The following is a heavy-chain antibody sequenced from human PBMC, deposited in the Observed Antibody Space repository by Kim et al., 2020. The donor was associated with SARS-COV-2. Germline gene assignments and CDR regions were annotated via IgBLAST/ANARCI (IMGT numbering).Heavy chain of an antibody. CDR3: ARSDRDYGARGGLVLLEFDC. D-gene: IGHD4-17*01. J-gene: IGHJ4*02. CDR2: INPSGGST. V-gene: IGHV1-46*01. Sequence: ASVKVSCKASGYTFTSYYMHWVRQAPGQGLEWMGIINPSGGSTSYAQKFQGRVTMNRDTSTSTVYMELSSLRSEDTAVYYCARSDRDYGARGGLVLLEFDCWGQGTLVTVSS. CDR1: GYTFTSYY.